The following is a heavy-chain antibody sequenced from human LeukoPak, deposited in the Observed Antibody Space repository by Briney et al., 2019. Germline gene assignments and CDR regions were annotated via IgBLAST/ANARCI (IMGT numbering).Heavy chain of an antibody. Sequence: SQTLSLTCTVSGGSIISSSYYSGWIRPPPGRGLEWFGSIYYSGTTYYTPSLTSPRSISVDTSKNQFSLKLSSVTAADTAAYYCARGRIIVVPAAIVFDPWGQGTLVTVSS. CDR1: GGSIISSSYY. D-gene: IGHD2-2*01. J-gene: IGHJ5*02. CDR3: ARGRIIVVPAAIVFDP. CDR2: IYYSGTT. V-gene: IGHV4-39*07.